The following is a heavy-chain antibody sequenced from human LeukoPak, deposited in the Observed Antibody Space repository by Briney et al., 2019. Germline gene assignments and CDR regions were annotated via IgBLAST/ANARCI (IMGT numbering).Heavy chain of an antibody. D-gene: IGHD2-2*02. V-gene: IGHV5-51*01. J-gene: IGHJ6*02. CDR1: GYSFSTYW. CDR2: VYPGDSDT. CDR3: ARHRYSDSYYYGMDV. Sequence: GASLQISCATSGYSFSTYWIAWVRQLPGAGLEWMGIVYPGDSDTRYSPSFQGQVIMSADKSINTAYLQWSSLKASDSATYYCARHRYSDSYYYGMDVWGQGTTVTVSS.